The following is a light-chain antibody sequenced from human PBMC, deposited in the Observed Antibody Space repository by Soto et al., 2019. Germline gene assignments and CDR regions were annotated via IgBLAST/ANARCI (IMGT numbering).Light chain of an antibody. CDR3: QQYYSYPLT. V-gene: IGKV1-8*01. CDR2: AAS. Sequence: AIRMTQSPSSLSASTGDRVTITRRASQGISSYLAWYQQKPGKAPKLLIYAASTLQSGVPSRFSGRGSGTDFTLTISCLQSEDFATYYCQQYYSYPLTFGGGTKVDIK. CDR1: QGISSY. J-gene: IGKJ4*01.